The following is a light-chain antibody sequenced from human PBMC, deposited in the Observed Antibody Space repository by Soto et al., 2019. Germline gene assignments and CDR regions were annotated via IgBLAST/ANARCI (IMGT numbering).Light chain of an antibody. CDR3: TSYTTSSTWV. J-gene: IGLJ3*02. Sequence: QSALTQPASVSGSPGQSITFSCSGTSSDVGFYNYVSWFQQYPGKAPKLMIFEVTNRPSGVSDRFSGSKSDNTASLTISGLQADDEADYFCTSYTTSSTWVFGGGTKVTVL. V-gene: IGLV2-14*01. CDR1: SSDVGFYNY. CDR2: EVT.